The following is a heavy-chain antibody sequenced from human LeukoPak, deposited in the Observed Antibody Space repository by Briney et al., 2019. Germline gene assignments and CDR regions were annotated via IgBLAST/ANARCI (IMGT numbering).Heavy chain of an antibody. CDR3: ARWVYCGGDCYAFDY. J-gene: IGHJ4*02. CDR2: IYYSGST. V-gene: IGHV4-61*01. D-gene: IGHD2-21*02. Sequence: PSETLSLTCTVSGGSIRSSYYYWSWIRQPPGKGLEWIGYIYYSGSTNYNPSLKSRVTVSVDTSKNQFSLKLSSVTAADTAVYYCARWVYCGGDCYAFDYWGQGTLVTVSS. CDR1: GGSIRSSYYY.